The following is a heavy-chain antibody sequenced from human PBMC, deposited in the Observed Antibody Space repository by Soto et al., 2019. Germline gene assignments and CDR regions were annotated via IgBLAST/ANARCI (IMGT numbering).Heavy chain of an antibody. D-gene: IGHD3-10*01. Sequence: GGSLRLSCAASGFTFSSDWMHWVRQAPGKGLVWVSRINTDGSGTTYADSVKGRFTISRDNAKNMVYLQMNSLRAEDTAVYYCGRPRTGPHHYFDYCGLGNMVTVSS. CDR2: INTDGSGT. CDR3: GRPRTGPHHYFDY. CDR1: GFTFSSDW. V-gene: IGHV3-74*01. J-gene: IGHJ4*02.